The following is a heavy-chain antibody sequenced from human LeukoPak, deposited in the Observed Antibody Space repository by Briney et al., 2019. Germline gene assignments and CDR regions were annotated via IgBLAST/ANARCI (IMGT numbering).Heavy chain of an antibody. Sequence: SETLSLTCTVSGGSISSYYWSWIRQPPGKGLEWIGYIYYSGSTNYNPSLKSRVTISVDTSKNQFSLKLSSVTAADTAVYYCARDRIVGATDYGMDVWGQGTTVTVSS. CDR2: IYYSGST. J-gene: IGHJ6*02. V-gene: IGHV4-59*01. CDR1: GGSISSYY. CDR3: ARDRIVGATDYGMDV. D-gene: IGHD1-26*01.